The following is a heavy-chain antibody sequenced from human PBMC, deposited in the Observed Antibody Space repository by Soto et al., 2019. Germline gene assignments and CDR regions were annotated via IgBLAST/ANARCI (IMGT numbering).Heavy chain of an antibody. CDR3: AKNDPRYCISTSCYGGADY. V-gene: IGHV3-30*18. D-gene: IGHD2-2*01. Sequence: QVQLVESGGGVVQPGRSLRLSCAASGFTFSSYGMHWVRQAPGKGLEWVAVISYDGSNKYYADSVKGRFTISRDNSKNTLYLQMNSLRAEDTAVYYCAKNDPRYCISTSCYGGADYWGQGTLVTVSS. CDR2: ISYDGSNK. J-gene: IGHJ4*02. CDR1: GFTFSSYG.